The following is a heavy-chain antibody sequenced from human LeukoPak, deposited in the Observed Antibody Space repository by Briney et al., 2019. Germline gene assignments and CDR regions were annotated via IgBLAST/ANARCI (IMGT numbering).Heavy chain of an antibody. Sequence: PGGSLRLSCAASGFTFSSYSMNWVRQAPGKGLEWVSSISSSSSYIYYADSVKGRFTISRDNAKNSLYLQMNSLRAEDTALYYCAKVDEPGGVIVKPFDYWGQGTLVTVSS. D-gene: IGHD3-16*02. CDR3: AKVDEPGGVIVKPFDY. CDR2: ISSSSSYI. V-gene: IGHV3-21*04. CDR1: GFTFSSYS. J-gene: IGHJ4*02.